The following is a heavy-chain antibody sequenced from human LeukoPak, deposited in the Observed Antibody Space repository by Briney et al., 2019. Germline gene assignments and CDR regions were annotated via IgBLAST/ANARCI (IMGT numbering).Heavy chain of an antibody. CDR3: ARSPSGGMDV. V-gene: IGHV1-69*04. CDR1: GGTFSSYA. J-gene: IGHJ6*02. CDR2: ILPILGIA. Sequence: SVKVSCKASGGTFSSYAISWVRQAPGQGLEWKGRILPILGIANYAQNFHGRVTITADKSTNQANKEVSRQRTGDTAGYDGARSPSGGMDVWGQGTTVTVSS.